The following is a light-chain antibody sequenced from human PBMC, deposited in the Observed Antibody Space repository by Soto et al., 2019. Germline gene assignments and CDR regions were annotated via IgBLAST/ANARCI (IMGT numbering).Light chain of an antibody. V-gene: IGLV2-14*01. Sequence: QSVLTQPASVSGSPGQSITISCTGTSSDVGGYNYVSWYQQHPGKAPKFMIYDVSNRPSGVSNLFSGSKSGNTTSLTISGFQAEDEADYYCSSYTTSNTRQIVFGTGTKVTVL. CDR1: SSDVGGYNY. CDR2: DVS. CDR3: SSYTTSNTRQIV. J-gene: IGLJ1*01.